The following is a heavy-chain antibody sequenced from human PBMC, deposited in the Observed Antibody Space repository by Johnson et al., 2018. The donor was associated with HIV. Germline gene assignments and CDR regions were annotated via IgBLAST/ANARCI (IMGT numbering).Heavy chain of an antibody. CDR3: AKDVLFQFVGGLEAFDI. J-gene: IGHJ3*02. D-gene: IGHD6-6*01. CDR2: IRSKAYGGTT. CDR1: GFSFGDYG. Sequence: VQLVESGGGLVQPGRSLRLSCTASGFSFGDYGMSWVRQAPGKGLEWVGFIRSKAYGGTTEYAASVKVRFTISRDNSKNTLYLQMNSLRAEDTAVYYCAKDVLFQFVGGLEAFDIWGQGTMVTVSS. V-gene: IGHV3-49*04.